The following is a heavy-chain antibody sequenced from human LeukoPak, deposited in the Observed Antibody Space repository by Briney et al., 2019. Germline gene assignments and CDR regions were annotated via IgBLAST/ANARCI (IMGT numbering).Heavy chain of an antibody. CDR1: GYTFTSYG. J-gene: IGHJ5*02. D-gene: IGHD2-15*01. Sequence: ASVKVSCKASGYTFTSYGISWVRQAPGQGLEWMGWISAYNGNTNYAQKLQGRVTMTTDTSTSTAYMELRSLRSDDTAVYYCAREDFLSGGSKGVWWFDPWGQGTLVTVSS. CDR3: AREDFLSGGSKGVWWFDP. V-gene: IGHV1-18*01. CDR2: ISAYNGNT.